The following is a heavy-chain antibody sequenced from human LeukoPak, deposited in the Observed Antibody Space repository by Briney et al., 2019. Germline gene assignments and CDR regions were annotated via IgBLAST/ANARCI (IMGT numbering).Heavy chain of an antibody. V-gene: IGHV1-69*13. Sequence: ASVKVSCKASGGTLSDYGISWVRQATGQGLEWMGGIIPIFGTVDYAQKFQGRLKITADESTNTVYMEVSSLRSEDTAVYYCASEGEAGNPGYNWFDPWGQGTLVTVSS. CDR3: ASEGEAGNPGYNWFDP. CDR2: IIPIFGTV. CDR1: GGTLSDYG. J-gene: IGHJ5*02. D-gene: IGHD6-19*01.